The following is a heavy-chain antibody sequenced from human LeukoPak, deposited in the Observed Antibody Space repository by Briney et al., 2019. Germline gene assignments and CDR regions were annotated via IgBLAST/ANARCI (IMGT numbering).Heavy chain of an antibody. D-gene: IGHD3-10*01. CDR1: GGSISSHY. V-gene: IGHV4-59*04. Sequence: SETLSLTCTVSGGSISSHYWSWIRQPPGKGLEWIGTLSYGATYYTPSLKSRVTISVDTSKNQFSLKLSSVTAADTAVYYCARHTSHDSGSYYNPLGYWGQGTLVTVSS. CDR2: LSYGAT. J-gene: IGHJ4*02. CDR3: ARHTSHDSGSYYNPLGY.